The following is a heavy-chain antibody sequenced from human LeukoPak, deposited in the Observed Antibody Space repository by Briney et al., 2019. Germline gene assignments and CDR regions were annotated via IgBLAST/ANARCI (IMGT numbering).Heavy chain of an antibody. V-gene: IGHV3-21*01. CDR3: ARETYYYDSSGHRNWFDP. CDR1: GFTVSSNY. CDR2: ISSSSSYI. J-gene: IGHJ5*02. D-gene: IGHD3-22*01. Sequence: GGSLRLSCAASGFTVSSNYVSWVRQAPGKGLEWVSSISSSSSYIYYADSVKGRFTISRDNAKNSLYLQMNSLRAEDTAVYYCARETYYYDSSGHRNWFDPWGQGTLVTVSS.